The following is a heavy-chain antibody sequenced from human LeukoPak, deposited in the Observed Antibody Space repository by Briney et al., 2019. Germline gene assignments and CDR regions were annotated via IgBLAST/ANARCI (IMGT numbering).Heavy chain of an antibody. CDR3: ASVTWEVPPYAFDI. J-gene: IGHJ3*02. V-gene: IGHV4-61*09. CDR1: GGSISSGSFY. D-gene: IGHD1-26*01. CDR2: IYTSGRT. Sequence: SETLSLTCTVSGGSISSGSFYWSWIRQPAGKGLEWIGHIYTSGRTNDNPSLRSRVTISLDTSKNQFSLKLSSVTAADTAVYYCASVTWEVPPYAFDIWGQGTMVTVSS.